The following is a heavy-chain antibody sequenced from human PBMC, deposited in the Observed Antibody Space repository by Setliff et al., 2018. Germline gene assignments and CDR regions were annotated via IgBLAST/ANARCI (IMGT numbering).Heavy chain of an antibody. CDR3: ARASSGWYSAYYYYMDV. CDR1: GGSFSTYY. V-gene: IGHV4-59*08. J-gene: IGHJ6*03. Sequence: SETLSLTCTVSGGSFSTYYWSWIRQAPGKGLEWIGEINHSGISNYNPSLKSRVTIAVDTSKNQFSLNLTSVTAADTAVYYCARASSGWYSAYYYYMDVWGKGTTVTVSS. CDR2: INHSGIS. D-gene: IGHD6-19*01.